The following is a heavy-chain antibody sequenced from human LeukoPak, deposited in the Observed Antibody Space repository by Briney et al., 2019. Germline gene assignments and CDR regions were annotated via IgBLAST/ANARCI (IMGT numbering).Heavy chain of an antibody. CDR3: ARYYDYGSGSYTFDY. CDR2: INWIGGST. CDR1: GFTFDDYG. D-gene: IGHD3-10*01. J-gene: IGHJ4*02. V-gene: IGHV3-20*04. Sequence: QPGGSLRLSCAASGFTFDDYGMSWVRHAPGKGLEWVSGINWIGGSTVYADSVKGRFTISRDNAKNSLYLQMNSLRAEDTALYYCARYYDYGSGSYTFDYWGQGTLVTVSS.